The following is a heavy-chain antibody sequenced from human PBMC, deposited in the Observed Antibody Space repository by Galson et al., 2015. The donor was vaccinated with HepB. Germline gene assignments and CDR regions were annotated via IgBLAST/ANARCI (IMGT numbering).Heavy chain of an antibody. CDR2: FDPEDGET. V-gene: IGHV1-24*01. J-gene: IGHJ6*02. CDR3: ATDATMVRGIGFYYYGMDV. D-gene: IGHD3-10*01. Sequence: SVKVSCKVSGYTLNELSMHWARQAPGKGLEWMGGFDPEDGETIYAQKFQGRVTMTEDTSTDTAYMELGSLRSEDTAVYYCATDATMVRGIGFYYYGMDVWGQGTTVTVSS. CDR1: GYTLNELS.